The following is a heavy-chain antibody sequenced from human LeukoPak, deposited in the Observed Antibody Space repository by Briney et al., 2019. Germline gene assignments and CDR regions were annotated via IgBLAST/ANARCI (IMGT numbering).Heavy chain of an antibody. CDR1: GFTFSDYY. D-gene: IGHD2-2*01. CDR3: ATHGYCSSTSCYDAFDI. Sequence: GGSLRLSCAASGFTFSDYYMSWIRQAPGKGLEWVSYISSSGSTIYYADSVKGRFTISRDNAKNSLYLQMNSLRAEDTAVYYCATHGYCSSTSCYDAFDIWGQGTMVTVSS. J-gene: IGHJ3*02. CDR2: ISSSGSTI. V-gene: IGHV3-11*04.